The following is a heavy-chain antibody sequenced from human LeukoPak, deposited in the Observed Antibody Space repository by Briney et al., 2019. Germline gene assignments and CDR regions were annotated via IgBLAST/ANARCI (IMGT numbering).Heavy chain of an antibody. CDR3: ARTPDYDILTGYQINHCYYYYMDV. Sequence: ASVKVSCKASGYTFTSYGISWVRQAPGQGLEWMGWISVYNGNTNYAQKLQGRVTMTTNTSTSTAYMELSSLRSEDTAVYYCARTPDYDILTGYQINHCYYYYMDVWGKGTTVTVSS. J-gene: IGHJ6*03. D-gene: IGHD3-9*01. CDR2: ISVYNGNT. CDR1: GYTFTSYG. V-gene: IGHV1-18*01.